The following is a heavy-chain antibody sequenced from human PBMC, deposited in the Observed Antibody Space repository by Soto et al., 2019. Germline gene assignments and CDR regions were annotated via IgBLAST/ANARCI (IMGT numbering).Heavy chain of an antibody. V-gene: IGHV2-5*02. J-gene: IGHJ4*02. CDR1: GFSLSTSGVG. CDR2: IYWDDDK. Sequence: SGPTMVNPTQTLTLTCTFSGFSLSTSGVGVGWIRQPPGKALEWLALIYWDDDKRYSPSLKSRLTITKDTSKNQVVLTMTNMDPVDTATYYCAHRPSYCSGGSCYSGFDYWGQGTLVTVSS. D-gene: IGHD2-15*01. CDR3: AHRPSYCSGGSCYSGFDY.